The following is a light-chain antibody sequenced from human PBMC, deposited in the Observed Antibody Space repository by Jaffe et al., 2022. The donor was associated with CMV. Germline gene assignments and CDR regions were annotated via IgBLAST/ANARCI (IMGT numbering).Light chain of an antibody. CDR2: TAS. V-gene: IGKV1-39*01. J-gene: IGKJ1*01. Sequence: DIQMTQSPSSLSASVGDRVTISCRASQSISTYLNWYQQKPGKAPKLLIYTASTLQGGVPSRFSGSGSGTDFTLTISSLQPEDFALYYCQQSYSMSWTFGPGTKVEIK. CDR1: QSISTY. CDR3: QQSYSMSWT.